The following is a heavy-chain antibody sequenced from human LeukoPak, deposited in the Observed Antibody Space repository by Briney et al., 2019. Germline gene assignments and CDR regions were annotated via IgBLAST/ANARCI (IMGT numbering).Heavy chain of an antibody. D-gene: IGHD3-10*01. V-gene: IGHV3-15*01. CDR2: IKSKTDDGTT. CDR3: ATELLWFGELLYLSY. J-gene: IGHJ4*02. Sequence: GGSLRLSCAASGFTFSNAWMSWVRQAPGKGLEWVGRIKSKTDDGTTDYAAPVKGRFTISRDDSKNTLYLQMNSLKTEDTAVYYCATELLWFGELLYLSYWGQGTLVTVSS. CDR1: GFTFSNAW.